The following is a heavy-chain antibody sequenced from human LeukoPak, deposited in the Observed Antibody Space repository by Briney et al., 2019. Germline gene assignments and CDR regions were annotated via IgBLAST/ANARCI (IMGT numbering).Heavy chain of an antibody. CDR2: IKQDGSEK. D-gene: IGHD4-17*01. V-gene: IGHV3-7*01. J-gene: IGHJ5*02. CDR3: ARHDYGDYVWENGFDP. CDR1: GFTFSSYW. Sequence: GGSLRLSCAASGFTFSSYWMSWVRQAPGKGLEWVANIKQDGSEKYYVDSVQGRFTISRDNAKSSLYLQMNSLRAEDAAVYYCARHDYGDYVWENGFDPWGQGTLVTVSS.